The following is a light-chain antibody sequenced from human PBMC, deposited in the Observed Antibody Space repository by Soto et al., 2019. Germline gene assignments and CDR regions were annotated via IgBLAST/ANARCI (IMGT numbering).Light chain of an antibody. CDR1: QSVCNN. CDR3: QQYNNWPPTT. CDR2: YAS. Sequence: EIMMTQSPATLSVSPGERATLSCRASQSVCNNLAWYQHKPCQAPRLLIYYASTRPTGIPARFSGRGSGTEFNLPSSSLQSEYFALYYCQQYNNWPPTTFGQGTRLEIK. J-gene: IGKJ5*01. V-gene: IGKV3-15*01.